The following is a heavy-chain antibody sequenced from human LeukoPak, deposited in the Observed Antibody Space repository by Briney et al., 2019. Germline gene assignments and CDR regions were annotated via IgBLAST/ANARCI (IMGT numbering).Heavy chain of an antibody. CDR2: IYTSGST. CDR3: ARVSSAGIWDY. Sequence: PSETLSLTCTVSGDSFSGYYWSWIRQPAGKGLEWIGRIYTSGSTNYNPSLKSRVTMSVDTSKNQFSLKLSSVTAADTAVYYCARVSSAGIWDYWGQGTLATVSS. D-gene: IGHD6-19*01. V-gene: IGHV4-4*07. J-gene: IGHJ4*02. CDR1: GDSFSGYY.